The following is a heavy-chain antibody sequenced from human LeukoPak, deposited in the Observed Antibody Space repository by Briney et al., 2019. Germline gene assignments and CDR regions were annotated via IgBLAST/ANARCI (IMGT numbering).Heavy chain of an antibody. CDR3: ASDIRWTYAFDI. J-gene: IGHJ3*02. Sequence: SETLSLTCAFYDGSFSGYYWTWIRQPPGKRPEWIGNIYNSGGTSYNPSLKSRVTISLDTSMNQFSLRLSSVTAADTAVYYCASDIRWTYAFDIWGQGTMVTVSS. CDR2: IYNSGGT. V-gene: IGHV4-59*08. D-gene: IGHD2-15*01. CDR1: DGSFSGYY.